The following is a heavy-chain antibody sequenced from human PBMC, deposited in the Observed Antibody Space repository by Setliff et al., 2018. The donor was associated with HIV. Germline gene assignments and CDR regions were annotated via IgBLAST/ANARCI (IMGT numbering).Heavy chain of an antibody. J-gene: IGHJ4*02. CDR3: ARSYYGSGSYQGVLDY. CDR2: INPSGDST. Sequence: ASVKVSCKASEYTFTDYFIHWVRQAPGQGLEWMGIINPSGDSTTYAQKFQGRVTMTRDTSTSTVYMELSSLRSEDTAVYFCARSYYGSGSYQGVLDYWGQGTLVTVSS. V-gene: IGHV1-46*03. D-gene: IGHD3-10*01. CDR1: EYTFTDYF.